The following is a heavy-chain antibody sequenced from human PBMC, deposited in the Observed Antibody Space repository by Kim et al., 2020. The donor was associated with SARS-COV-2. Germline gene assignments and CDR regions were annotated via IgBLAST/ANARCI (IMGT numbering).Heavy chain of an antibody. J-gene: IGHJ4*02. CDR3: ARVGFGEFALPW. CDR2: IYYSGST. CDR1: GGSISSYY. Sequence: SETLSLTCTVSGGSISSYYWSWIRQPPGKGLEWIGYIYYSGSTNYNPSLKSRVTISVDTSKNQFSLKLSSVTAADTAVYYCARVGFGEFALPWWGQGTLVTVSS. V-gene: IGHV4-59*01. D-gene: IGHD3-10*01.